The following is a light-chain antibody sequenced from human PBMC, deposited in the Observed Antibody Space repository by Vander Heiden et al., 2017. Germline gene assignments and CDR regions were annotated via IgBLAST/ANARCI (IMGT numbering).Light chain of an antibody. CDR3: QQTYTTPQT. J-gene: IGKJ4*01. V-gene: IGKV1-39*01. CDR1: QSIGVY. Sequence: DIQMTQSSSSLSASLGDRVTITCRTSQSIGVYLNWYQQKPGKAPNLLIYMASSLQTGVPPRFSGSGSGIDFTLTISSLQPEDSATYYCQQTYTTPQTFGGGTKVEIK. CDR2: MAS.